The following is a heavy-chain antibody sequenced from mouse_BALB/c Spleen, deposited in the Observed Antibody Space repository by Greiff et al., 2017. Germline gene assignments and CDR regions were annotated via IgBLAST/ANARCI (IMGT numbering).Heavy chain of an antibody. Sequence: SGPELVKPGASVKMSCKASGYTFTSYVMHWVKQKPGQGLEWIGYINPYNDGTKYNEKFKGKATLTSDKSSSTAYMELSSLTSEDSAVYYCAIYYDYDGVYFDYWGQGTTLTVSS. J-gene: IGHJ2*01. CDR2: INPYNDGT. D-gene: IGHD2-4*01. V-gene: IGHV1-14*01. CDR1: GYTFTSYV. CDR3: AIYYDYDGVYFDY.